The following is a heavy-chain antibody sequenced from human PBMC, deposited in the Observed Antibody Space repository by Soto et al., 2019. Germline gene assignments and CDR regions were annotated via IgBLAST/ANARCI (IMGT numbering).Heavy chain of an antibody. D-gene: IGHD3-10*01. CDR3: VTGSGSSTSDAFDI. J-gene: IGHJ3*02. Sequence: SETLSLTCTVFGGSVTTYYWTWFRQPPGKGLEWIGFTSHSGSTNYNPSLKSRVTMSVDTSKNQFSLKLNSVTAADTAVYYCVTGSGSSTSDAFDIWDRGTMVT. V-gene: IGHV4-59*02. CDR2: TSHSGST. CDR1: GGSVTTYY.